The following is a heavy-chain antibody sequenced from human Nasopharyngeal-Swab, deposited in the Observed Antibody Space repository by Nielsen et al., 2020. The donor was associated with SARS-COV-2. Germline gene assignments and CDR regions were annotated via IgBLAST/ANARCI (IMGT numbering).Heavy chain of an antibody. CDR1: GGSITSTSHY. CDR2: VSYRGST. Sequence: GSLRLSCTVSGGSITSTSHYWVWIRQPPGKGLEWIGCVSYRGSTYHNPSLKSRVTVSVDTSKNQFSLKLTSLTAADTAVYYCAGDGAYSGYDWTYWGQGTLVTVSS. CDR3: AGDGAYSGYDWTY. V-gene: IGHV4-39*07. J-gene: IGHJ4*02. D-gene: IGHD5-12*01.